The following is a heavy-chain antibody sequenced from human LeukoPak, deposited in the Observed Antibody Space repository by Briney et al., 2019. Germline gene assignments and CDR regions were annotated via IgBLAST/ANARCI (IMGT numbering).Heavy chain of an antibody. CDR2: INWNGGST. D-gene: IGHD6-19*01. V-gene: IGHV3-20*04. CDR3: ARGGSTGWYSFDY. Sequence: SGGSLRLSCVASGFRFDDYGMSWVRQAPRKGLEWVSGINWNGGSTGYADSVKGRFTISRDNAKNSLYLRMNSLRAEDTALYYCARGGSTGWYSFDYWGQGTLVTVSS. J-gene: IGHJ4*02. CDR1: GFRFDDYG.